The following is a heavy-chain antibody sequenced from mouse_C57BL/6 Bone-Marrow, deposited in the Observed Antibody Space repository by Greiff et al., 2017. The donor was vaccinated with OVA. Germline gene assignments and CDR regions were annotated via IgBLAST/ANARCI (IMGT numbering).Heavy chain of an antibody. Sequence: EVKLVESGGGFVQPGGSLKLSCAASGFTFSDYYMYWVRQTPEKRLEWVAYIRNGGGSTYYPDTVKGRFTIARDNAKNTLYLQMSRLKSEDTAMYYCARRGYGSYVVFAYWGKGALVTVSA. J-gene: IGHJ3*01. CDR1: GFTFSDYY. D-gene: IGHD2-10*02. CDR2: IRNGGGST. CDR3: ARRGYGSYVVFAY. V-gene: IGHV5-12*01.